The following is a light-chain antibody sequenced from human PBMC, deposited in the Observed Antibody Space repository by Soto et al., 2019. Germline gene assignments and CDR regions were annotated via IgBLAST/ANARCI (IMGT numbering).Light chain of an antibody. CDR3: QQYNNWPPANT. V-gene: IGKV3-15*01. Sequence: EIVMTQSPATLSVSPGERATLSCRASQSVSSNLAWYQQKPGQAPRLLIYGASTRATGFPVRFSGSGSGTEFTLTISSLQSEDFAVYYCQQYNNWPPANTFGQGTKLEIK. CDR1: QSVSSN. CDR2: GAS. J-gene: IGKJ2*01.